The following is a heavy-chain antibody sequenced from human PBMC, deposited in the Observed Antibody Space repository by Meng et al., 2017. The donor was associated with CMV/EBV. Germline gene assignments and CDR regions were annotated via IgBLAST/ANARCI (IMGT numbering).Heavy chain of an antibody. J-gene: IGHJ5*02. CDR3: ARDRDIVVVPGDPWFDP. V-gene: IGHV4-39*07. Sequence: HPRLQGSGPVLVKPSETLALTCTVSGGSISSSSYYWGWIRQPPGKGLEWIGSIYYSGSTYYNPSLKSRVTISVDTSKNQFSLKLSSVTAADTAVYYCARDRDIVVVPGDPWFDPWGQGTLVTVSS. CDR2: IYYSGST. D-gene: IGHD2-2*01. CDR1: GGSISSSSYY.